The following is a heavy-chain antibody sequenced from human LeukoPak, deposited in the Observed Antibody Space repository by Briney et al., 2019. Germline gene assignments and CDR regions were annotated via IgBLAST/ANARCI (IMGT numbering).Heavy chain of an antibody. J-gene: IGHJ3*02. D-gene: IGHD5-24*01. CDR1: GFTFSSYG. CDR3: ARVRDGYAEEAFDI. V-gene: IGHV3-30*02. Sequence: GGSLRLSCAASGFTFSSYGMHWVRQAPGKGLEWVAFIRYDGSNKYYADSVKGRFTISRDNSKNTLYLQMNSLRAEDTAVYYCARVRDGYAEEAFDIWGQGTMVTVSS. CDR2: IRYDGSNK.